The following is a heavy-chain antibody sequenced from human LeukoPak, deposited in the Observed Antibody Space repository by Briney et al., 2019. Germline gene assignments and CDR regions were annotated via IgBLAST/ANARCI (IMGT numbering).Heavy chain of an antibody. CDR1: GYTFTGYY. J-gene: IGHJ3*02. Sequence: ASVKVSCKASGYTFTGYYMHWVRQVPGQGLEWMGRINPNSGGTNYAQKFQGRVTMTRDTSISTAYMELSRLRSDDTAVYYCARLRLRNDAFDIWGQGTMVTVSS. D-gene: IGHD5-12*01. CDR3: ARLRLRNDAFDI. V-gene: IGHV1-2*06. CDR2: INPNSGGT.